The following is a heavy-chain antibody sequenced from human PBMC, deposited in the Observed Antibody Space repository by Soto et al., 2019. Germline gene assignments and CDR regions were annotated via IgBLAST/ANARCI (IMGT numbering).Heavy chain of an antibody. J-gene: IGHJ4*02. V-gene: IGHV3-23*01. Sequence: GGSLRLSCAASGFTFNSYAMSWVRQAPGKGLEWVSTISRSGGSTYYADSVKGRFTISRDNSKNTLYLQMNSLRADDTAVYYCAKDLVHGNYFDYWGQGTQVTVSS. CDR1: GFTFNSYA. CDR2: ISRSGGST. CDR3: AKDLVHGNYFDY. D-gene: IGHD3-10*01.